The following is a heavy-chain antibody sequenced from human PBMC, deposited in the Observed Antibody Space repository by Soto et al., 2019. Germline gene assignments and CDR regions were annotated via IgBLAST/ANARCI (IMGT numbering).Heavy chain of an antibody. D-gene: IGHD6-13*01. CDR3: ARIIAAATNWFDT. J-gene: IGHJ5*02. CDR1: GGSISTAGYY. CDR2: IYSSGNT. V-gene: IGHV4-31*03. Sequence: LSLTCTVSGGSISTAGYYWSWIRQYPGKGLEWMGYIYSSGNTYYNPSLKSRVSISLDTAKNQFSLKVRCVTAADTAVYYCARIIAAATNWFDTLGQGTLLAVSS.